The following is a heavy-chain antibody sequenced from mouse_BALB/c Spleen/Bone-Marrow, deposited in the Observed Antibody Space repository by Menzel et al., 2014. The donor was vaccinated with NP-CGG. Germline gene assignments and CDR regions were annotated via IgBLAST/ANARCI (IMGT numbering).Heavy chain of an antibody. D-gene: IGHD2-14*01. CDR3: ARDYRYDAWFAY. CDR2: IYPGNVNT. V-gene: IGHV1S56*01. Sequence: VMLVESGPELVKPGASVRISCKASGYTFTSYYIHWVKQRPGQGLEWIGWIYPGNVNTKYNEKFKGKATLTAGKSSSTAYMQLSSLTSKDSAVYFCARDYRYDAWFAYWGQGTLVTVSA. J-gene: IGHJ3*01. CDR1: GYTFTSYY.